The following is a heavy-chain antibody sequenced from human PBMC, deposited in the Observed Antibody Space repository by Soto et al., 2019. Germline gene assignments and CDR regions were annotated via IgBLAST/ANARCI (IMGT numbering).Heavy chain of an antibody. D-gene: IGHD2-2*01. CDR1: GGTFSSYT. CDR3: ARITAYCSSTSCSTMDV. V-gene: IGHV1-69*02. J-gene: IGHJ6*02. Sequence: QVQLVQSGAEVKKPGSSVKVSCKASGGTFSSYTISWVRQAPGQGLEWMGRIIPILGIANYAQKFQGRVTITADKSTSTAYMELSSLRSEDKAVYYCARITAYCSSTSCSTMDVWGQGTTVTVSS. CDR2: IIPILGIA.